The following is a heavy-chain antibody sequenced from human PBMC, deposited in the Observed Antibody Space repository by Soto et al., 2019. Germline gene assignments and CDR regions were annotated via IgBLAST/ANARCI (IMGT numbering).Heavy chain of an antibody. V-gene: IGHV1-69*13. CDR2: IIPIFGTA. CDR3: ARALVVGYGRPPYNWFDP. D-gene: IGHD5-18*01. J-gene: IGHJ5*02. Sequence: SVKVSCKASGGTFSSYAISWARQAPGQGLEWMGGIIPIFGTANYAQKFQGRVTITADESTSTAYMELSSLRSEDTAVYYCARALVVGYGRPPYNWFDPWGQGTLVTVSS. CDR1: GGTFSSYA.